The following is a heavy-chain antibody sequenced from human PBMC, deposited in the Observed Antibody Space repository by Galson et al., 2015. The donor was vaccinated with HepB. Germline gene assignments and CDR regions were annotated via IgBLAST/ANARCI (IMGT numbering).Heavy chain of an antibody. J-gene: IGHJ1*01. V-gene: IGHV4-4*02. CDR2: IYHYGST. CDR1: GGSISSDNW. CDR3: ARVIAVAGTAEYFQH. Sequence: TLSLTCAVSGGSISSDNWWSWVRQPPGKGLGWIGEIYHYGSTNYNPSLKSRVTISVDKSKNQLSLKLSSVTAADTAVYYCARVIAVAGTAEYFQHWGQGTLVTVSA. D-gene: IGHD6-13*01.